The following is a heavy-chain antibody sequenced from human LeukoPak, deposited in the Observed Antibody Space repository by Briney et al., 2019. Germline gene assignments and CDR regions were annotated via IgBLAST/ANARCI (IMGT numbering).Heavy chain of an antibody. V-gene: IGHV4-59*12. CDR1: GDSIRNYY. D-gene: IGHD3-22*01. CDR2: INYIGPT. Sequence: SETLSLTCTVPGDSIRNYYWNWIRQTPGNELKWIVYINYIGPTLYNPSFESRVTISRDTSKTQFSLKLSSVTAADTAVYYCARRKDSSRWNGRDNWFDPWGQGTLVTVSS. J-gene: IGHJ5*02. CDR3: ARRKDSSRWNGRDNWFDP.